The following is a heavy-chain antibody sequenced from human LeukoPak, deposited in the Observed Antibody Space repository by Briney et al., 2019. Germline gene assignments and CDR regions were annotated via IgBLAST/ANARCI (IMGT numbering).Heavy chain of an antibody. CDR2: IYTSGST. V-gene: IGHV4-61*02. Sequence: PSETLSLTCTVSGGSISSGSYYWSWIRQPAGKGLEWIGRIYTSGSTNYNPSLKSRVTISVDTSKNQFSLKLSSVTAADTAVYYCARSHFRLSGYYYMDVWGKGTTVTVSS. CDR3: ARSHFRLSGYYYMDV. CDR1: GGSISSGSYY. J-gene: IGHJ6*03. D-gene: IGHD3-3*02.